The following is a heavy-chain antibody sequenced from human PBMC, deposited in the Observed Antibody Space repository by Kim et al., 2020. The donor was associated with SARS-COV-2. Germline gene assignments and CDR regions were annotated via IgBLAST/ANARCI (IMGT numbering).Heavy chain of an antibody. D-gene: IGHD3-10*01. Sequence: GESLKISCKGSGYSFTSYWIGWVRQMPGKGLEWMGIIYPGDSDTRYSPSFQGQVTISADKSISTAYLQWSSLKASDTAMYYCARSPVRRTLNVWFGEANYYYGMDVWGQGTTVTVSS. CDR1: GYSFTSYW. V-gene: IGHV5-51*01. J-gene: IGHJ6*02. CDR3: ARSPVRRTLNVWFGEANYYYGMDV. CDR2: IYPGDSDT.